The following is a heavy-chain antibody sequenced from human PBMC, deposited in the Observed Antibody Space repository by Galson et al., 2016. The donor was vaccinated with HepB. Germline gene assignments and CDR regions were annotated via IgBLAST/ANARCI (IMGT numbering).Heavy chain of an antibody. CDR1: GGSISSSSYY. Sequence: ETLSLTCTVSGGSISSSSYYWGWIRQPPGKGLEWIGSLYYSGTSHYNPSLKSRLSISLDTSVTTAYLQINSLKAEDTAVYYCARDGVVTTPRANWFDPWGQGTLVTVSS. V-gene: IGHV4-39*07. D-gene: IGHD2-21*02. CDR2: LYYSGTS. J-gene: IGHJ5*02. CDR3: ARDGVVTTPRANWFDP.